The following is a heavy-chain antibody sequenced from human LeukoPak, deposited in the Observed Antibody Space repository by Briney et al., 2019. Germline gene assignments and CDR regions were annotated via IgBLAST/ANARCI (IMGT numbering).Heavy chain of an antibody. V-gene: IGHV4-59*01. CDR2: IYYTGTT. CDR3: AAGTFALDI. CDR1: GSISTYY. J-gene: IGHJ3*02. Sequence: SETLSLTCTISGSISTYYWSWVRQPPGKGLEWIGYIYYTGTTDYNPSLKSRVSISVDSSKNQFSLRLSSVTAADTAVYYCAAGTFALDIWGQGTMVTVSS. D-gene: IGHD6-13*01.